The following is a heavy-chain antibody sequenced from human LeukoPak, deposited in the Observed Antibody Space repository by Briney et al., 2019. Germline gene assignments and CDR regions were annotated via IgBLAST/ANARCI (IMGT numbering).Heavy chain of an antibody. J-gene: IGHJ4*02. CDR3: AKGRALEVVAAFNY. CDR2: ISVKSNRT. Sequence: GGSLSLSCAASGFTFSTYAVSWVRQAPGKGLEWVSGISVKSNRTYYADSVEGRFTISTDISKNTLYLQMNSLSAEDTAVYYCAKGRALEVVAAFNYWGQGTVVTVSS. CDR1: GFTFSTYA. V-gene: IGHV3-23*01. D-gene: IGHD2-15*01.